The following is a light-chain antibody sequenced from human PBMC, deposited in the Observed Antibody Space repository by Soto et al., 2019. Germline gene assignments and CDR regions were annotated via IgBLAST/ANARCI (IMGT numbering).Light chain of an antibody. CDR2: EVT. CDR1: SSDVGSYNL. V-gene: IGLV2-23*02. CDR3: CSYAGSSTYV. J-gene: IGLJ1*01. Sequence: SALTQPASVSGSPGQSITISCTGTSSDVGSYNLVSWYQQHPGKAPKLMIYEVTKRPSGVFNRSSGSKSGNTASLTISGLQAEDEADYYCCSYAGSSTYVFGTGTKLTVL.